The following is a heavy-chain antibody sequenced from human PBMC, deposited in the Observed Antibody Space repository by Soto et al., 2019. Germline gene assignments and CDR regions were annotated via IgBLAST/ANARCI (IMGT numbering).Heavy chain of an antibody. CDR2: INAGSGNT. Sequence: QVLLVQSGAEVRKPGASVKVSCKASGFVFTHYGVHWVRLAPGQRLEWMGWINAGSGNTKYSESFQGRVSITRDTSATTVHMELGSLISEDTAVYYCARKIFCNTWCDNAMDVWGQGTTVTVSS. CDR3: ARKIFCNTWCDNAMDV. D-gene: IGHD2-8*01. V-gene: IGHV1-3*01. J-gene: IGHJ6*02. CDR1: GFVFTHYG.